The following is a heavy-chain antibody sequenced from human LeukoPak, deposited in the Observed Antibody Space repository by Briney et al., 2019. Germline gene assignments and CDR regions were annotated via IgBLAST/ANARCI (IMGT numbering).Heavy chain of an antibody. J-gene: IGHJ6*03. CDR3: ARQTYDFWSGYLGNYYYYYYMDV. CDR1: GYTFTSYA. CDR2: INTNTGNP. D-gene: IGHD3-3*01. Sequence: GASVKVSCKASGYTFTSYAMNWVRQAPGQGLEWMGWINTNTGNPTYAQGFTGRFVFSLDTSVSTAYLQISSLKAEDTAVYYCARQTYDFWSGYLGNYYYYYYMDVWGKGTTVTVSS. V-gene: IGHV7-4-1*02.